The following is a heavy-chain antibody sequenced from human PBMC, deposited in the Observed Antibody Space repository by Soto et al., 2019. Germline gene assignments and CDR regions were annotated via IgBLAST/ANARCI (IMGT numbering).Heavy chain of an antibody. CDR2: LYYGRSA. D-gene: IGHD3-22*01. CDR3: ALRSMAVVPEY. CDR1: GDSISSYY. J-gene: IGHJ4*02. V-gene: IGHV4-59*01. Sequence: QVQLQESGPGLVKPSETLSLTCAVSGDSISSYYCMWIRQPPGKGLESIGYLYYGRSANYHPSLKSRVTFSVETSTNQCSLTLRSMTAADTAVYYCALRSMAVVPEYWGQGTLVTVSS.